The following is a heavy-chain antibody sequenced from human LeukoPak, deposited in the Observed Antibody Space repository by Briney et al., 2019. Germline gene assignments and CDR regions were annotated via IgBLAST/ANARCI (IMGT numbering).Heavy chain of an antibody. D-gene: IGHD3-3*01. J-gene: IGHJ6*02. Sequence: SETLSLTCTVSGGSISSYYWSWIRQPPGKGLEWIGYIYYSGSTNYNPSLKSRVTISVDTSKNQFSLKLSSVTAADTAVYYCARGPTYYDFWSGYSVGPMDVWGQGTTVTVSS. CDR3: ARGPTYYDFWSGYSVGPMDV. V-gene: IGHV4-59*12. CDR1: GGSISSYY. CDR2: IYYSGST.